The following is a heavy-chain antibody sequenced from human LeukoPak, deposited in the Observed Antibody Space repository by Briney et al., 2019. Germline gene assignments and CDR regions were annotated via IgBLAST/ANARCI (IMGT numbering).Heavy chain of an antibody. J-gene: IGHJ4*02. Sequence: ASVKVSCKVSGYTFTDYYMHWGQQAPGKGLEWMGLVDPEDGETICAKKFQGRVTITADTSTDTAYMELSSLRSEDTAVYYCAISSITILDYWGQGTLVTVSS. D-gene: IGHD3-9*01. CDR1: GYTFTDYY. CDR3: AISSITILDY. CDR2: VDPEDGET. V-gene: IGHV1-69-2*01.